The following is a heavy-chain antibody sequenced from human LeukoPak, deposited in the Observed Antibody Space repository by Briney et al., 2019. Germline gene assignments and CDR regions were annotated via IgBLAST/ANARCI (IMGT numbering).Heavy chain of an antibody. D-gene: IGHD3-10*01. J-gene: IGHJ4*02. Sequence: SETLSLTCAVYGGSFSGYYWSWIRQPPGKGLEWIGEINHSESTNYNPSLKSRVTISVDTSKNQFSLKLSSVTAADTAVYYCARAAEWFGAFDYWGQGTLVTVSS. V-gene: IGHV4-34*01. CDR2: INHSEST. CDR3: ARAAEWFGAFDY. CDR1: GGSFSGYY.